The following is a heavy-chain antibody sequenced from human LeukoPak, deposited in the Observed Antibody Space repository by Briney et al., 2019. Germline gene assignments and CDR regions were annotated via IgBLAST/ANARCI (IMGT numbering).Heavy chain of an antibody. J-gene: IGHJ6*02. CDR1: GFTFSDYS. CDR3: ARGSHYGDYYGMDV. CDR2: ISHSSG. Sequence: GGSLRLSCAASGFTFSDYSMNWVRQAPGKGLEWVSHISHSSGYYADSVKGRFTISRDNAKNSLYLQMNSLRDEDTAVYYCARGSHYGDYYGMDVWGQGTTVTVSS. V-gene: IGHV3-48*02. D-gene: IGHD4-17*01.